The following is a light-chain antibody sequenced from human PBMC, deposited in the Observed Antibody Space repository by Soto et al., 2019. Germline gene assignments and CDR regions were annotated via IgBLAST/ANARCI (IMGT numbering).Light chain of an antibody. V-gene: IGKV1-27*01. Sequence: DIQMTQSPTSLSASVGDRVTITCRASQGIRNFVAWYQQKPGKAPKLLIYASSTLQSGVPSRFSGSGSGTDFTLTINRLQPEVVATYDCQKYSSVPVFGPGTKVEI. CDR2: ASS. CDR3: QKYSSVPV. CDR1: QGIRNF. J-gene: IGKJ3*01.